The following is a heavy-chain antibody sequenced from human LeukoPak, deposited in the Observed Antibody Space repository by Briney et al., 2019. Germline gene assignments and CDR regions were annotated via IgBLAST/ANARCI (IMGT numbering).Heavy chain of an antibody. D-gene: IGHD2-2*01. J-gene: IGHJ4*02. CDR3: AKGLSQPDY. Sequence: SETLSLTCAVYGGSFSGYYWSWIRQPPGKGLEWIGEINHSGSTNYNPSLKSRVTISVDTSKNQFSLKLSSVTAADTAVYHCAKGLSQPDYWGQGTLVTVSS. CDR2: INHSGST. CDR1: GGSFSGYY. V-gene: IGHV4-34*01.